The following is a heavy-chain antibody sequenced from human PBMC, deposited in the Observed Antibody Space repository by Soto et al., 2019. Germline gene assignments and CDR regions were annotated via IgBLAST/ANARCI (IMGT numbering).Heavy chain of an antibody. CDR2: ISSSSSTI. D-gene: IGHD2-21*02. Sequence: GGSLRLSCAASGFTFSSYSMNWVRQAPGKGLEWVSYISSSSSTIYYADSVKGRFTISRDNAKNSLYLQMNSLRAEDTSVYYCARAGRDLPFDYWGQGTLVTVSS. CDR1: GFTFSSYS. J-gene: IGHJ4*02. CDR3: ARAGRDLPFDY. V-gene: IGHV3-48*01.